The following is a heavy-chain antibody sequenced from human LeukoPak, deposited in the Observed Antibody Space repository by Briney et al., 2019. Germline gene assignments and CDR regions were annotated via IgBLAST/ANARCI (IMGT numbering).Heavy chain of an antibody. Sequence: ASVKVSCEASGYTFTGYYMHWVRQAPGQGLEWMGWINPNSGGTNYAQKFQGRVTMTRDTSISTAYMELSRLRSDDTAVYYCARDPSSSWYYFDYWGQGTLVTVSS. CDR1: GYTFTGYY. CDR3: ARDPSSSWYYFDY. J-gene: IGHJ4*02. CDR2: INPNSGGT. V-gene: IGHV1-2*02. D-gene: IGHD6-13*01.